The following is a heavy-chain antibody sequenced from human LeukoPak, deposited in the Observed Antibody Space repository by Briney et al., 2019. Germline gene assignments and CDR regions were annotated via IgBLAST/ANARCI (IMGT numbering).Heavy chain of an antibody. J-gene: IGHJ5*02. Sequence: ASVKVSCKASGYTFTSYAMNWVRQAPGQGLEWMGWINTNTGNPTYAQGFTGRFVFSLDTSVSTAYLQISSLKAEDTAVYYCARARPGIAVAGTLRRWFDPWGQGTLVTVSS. V-gene: IGHV7-4-1*02. D-gene: IGHD6-19*01. CDR2: INTNTGNP. CDR3: ARARPGIAVAGTLRRWFDP. CDR1: GYTFTSYA.